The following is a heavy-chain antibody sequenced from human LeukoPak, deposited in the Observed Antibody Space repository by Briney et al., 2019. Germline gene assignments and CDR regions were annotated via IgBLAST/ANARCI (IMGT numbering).Heavy chain of an antibody. D-gene: IGHD2/OR15-2a*01. Sequence: GGSLRLSCAASGFSVSDSYMSWVRQAPGKGLEWVSILYSGGDTYYSASVRGRFTISRDNSKNTLYLQMNTLSAADTAVYFCARGENYYFHTDVWGQGTTVTVSS. V-gene: IGHV3-66*02. J-gene: IGHJ6*02. CDR1: GFSVSDSY. CDR2: LYSGGDT. CDR3: ARGENYYFHTDV.